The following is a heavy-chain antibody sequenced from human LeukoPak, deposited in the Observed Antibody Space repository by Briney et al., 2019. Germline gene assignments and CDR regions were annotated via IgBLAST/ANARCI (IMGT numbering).Heavy chain of an antibody. D-gene: IGHD1-26*01. CDR3: AKDIGSGSYLGFDY. CDR2: ISSSSSTI. Sequence: GGSLRLSCAASGFTFSSYSMNWVRQAPGKGLEWVSYISSSSSTIYYADSVKGRFTISRDNAKNSLYLQMNSLRAEDTALYYCAKDIGSGSYLGFDYWGQGTLVTVSS. CDR1: GFTFSSYS. V-gene: IGHV3-48*04. J-gene: IGHJ4*02.